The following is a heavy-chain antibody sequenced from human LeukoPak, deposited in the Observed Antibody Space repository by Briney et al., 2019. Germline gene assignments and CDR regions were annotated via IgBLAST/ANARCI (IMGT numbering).Heavy chain of an antibody. Sequence: PSETLSLTCTVSGGSVSSNNYFWIWMRQPPGRGLEWIGYIYYTGGTDYNPSLKSRVTISIDTSKIQFSLKLSSVTAADTAVYYCARDYHESSGYYRPGDYWGQGTLVTVSS. CDR1: GGSVSSNNYF. V-gene: IGHV4-61*01. CDR3: ARDYHESSGYYRPGDY. D-gene: IGHD3-22*01. J-gene: IGHJ4*02. CDR2: IYYTGGT.